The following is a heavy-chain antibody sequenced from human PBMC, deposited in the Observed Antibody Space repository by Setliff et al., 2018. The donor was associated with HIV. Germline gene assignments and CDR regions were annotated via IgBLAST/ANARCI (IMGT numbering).Heavy chain of an antibody. CDR1: GFTFSSYS. CDR3: ASSDGSGSYPFDY. D-gene: IGHD1-26*01. J-gene: IGHJ4*02. CDR2: ISSSSSYI. Sequence: RLSCAASGFTFSSYSMNWVRQAPGKGLEWVSSISSSSSYIYYADSVKGRFTISRDNAKNSLYLQMNSLRAEDTGIYYCASSDGSGSYPFDYWGQGTLVTVSS. V-gene: IGHV3-21*01.